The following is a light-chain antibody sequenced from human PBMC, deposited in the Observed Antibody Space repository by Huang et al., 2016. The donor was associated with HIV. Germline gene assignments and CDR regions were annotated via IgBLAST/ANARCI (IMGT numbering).Light chain of an antibody. J-gene: IGKJ5*01. CDR1: HDITTF. CDR3: QHLTTYPIT. V-gene: IGKV1-9*01. Sequence: IQLTQSPPSLSASVGDSVTFTCRATHDITTFLAWYQQKPGKAPQLLISSASTLQSGVPSRFRGSGSGTDFTLTISSLQPEDIATYYCQHLTTYPITFGPGTRLEI. CDR2: SAS.